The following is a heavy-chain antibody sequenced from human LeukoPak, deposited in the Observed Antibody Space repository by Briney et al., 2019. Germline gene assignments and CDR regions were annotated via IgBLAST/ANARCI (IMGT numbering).Heavy chain of an antibody. CDR3: ARDYYGSGIAGGAFDF. J-gene: IGHJ4*02. CDR1: GGSITSSHW. V-gene: IGHV4-4*02. D-gene: IGHD3-10*01. CDR2: VFYSGIS. Sequence: PSGTLSLTCAVSGGSITSSHWWSWVRQPPGKGLEWIGEVFYSGISNFNPSLKSRVTISEDSSKNQLSLRLSSVTAADTAVYYCARDYYGSGIAGGAFDFWGQGILVIVSS.